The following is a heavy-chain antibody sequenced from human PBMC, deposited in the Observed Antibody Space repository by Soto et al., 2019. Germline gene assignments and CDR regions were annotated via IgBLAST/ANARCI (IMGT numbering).Heavy chain of an antibody. J-gene: IGHJ5*02. CDR1: GFTFSSYS. Sequence: GSLRLSCAASGFTFSSYSMNWVRQAPGKGLEWVSYISSSSSTIYYADSVKSRFTISRDNAKNSLYLQMNSLRDEDTAVYYCAREGSGSYYLAFDPWGQGTLVTVSS. CDR3: AREGSGSYYLAFDP. CDR2: ISSSSSTI. D-gene: IGHD1-26*01. V-gene: IGHV3-48*02.